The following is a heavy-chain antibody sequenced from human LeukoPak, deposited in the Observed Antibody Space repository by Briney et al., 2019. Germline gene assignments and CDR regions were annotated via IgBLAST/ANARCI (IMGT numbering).Heavy chain of an antibody. CDR2: ISGSGGST. J-gene: IGHJ4*02. CDR3: AKDLHGDYVRWGDY. Sequence: GGSLRLSCAGSGFTFSSYAMHWVRQAPGKGLEWVSSISGSGGSTWYADSVKGRFTISRDNSKNTLYLQMNSLRAEDTAVYYCAKDLHGDYVRWGDYWGQGTLVTVSS. CDR1: GFTFSSYA. V-gene: IGHV3-23*01. D-gene: IGHD4-17*01.